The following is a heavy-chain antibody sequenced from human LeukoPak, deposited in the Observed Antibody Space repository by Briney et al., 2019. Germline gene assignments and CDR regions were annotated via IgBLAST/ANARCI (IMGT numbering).Heavy chain of an antibody. CDR2: IFEDGSVK. CDR3: ARDVSPSTRGGDCSGGTCYYDAFDL. V-gene: IGHV3-7*01. CDR1: GFTFSSYW. J-gene: IGHJ3*01. Sequence: GGSLRLSCAVSGFTFSSYWMTWVRQAPGKGLEWVANIFEDGSVKNYVDSVRGRFTISRDNAKNSLYLQMDSLRDEGTAMYYCARDVSPSTRGGDCSGGTCYYDAFDLWGQGTMVTVSS. D-gene: IGHD2-15*01.